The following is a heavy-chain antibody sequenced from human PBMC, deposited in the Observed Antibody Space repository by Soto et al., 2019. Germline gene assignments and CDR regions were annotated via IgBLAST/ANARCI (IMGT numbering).Heavy chain of an antibody. CDR2: ISAYNGNT. Sequence: ASVKVSCKASGYTFTSYGISWVRQAPGQGLEWMGWISAYNGNTNYAQKLQGRVTMTTDTSTSTAYMELRSLRSDDTAVYYCAGGYGLWGAYSSGHADYWGQGTLVTVSS. J-gene: IGHJ4*02. CDR3: AGGYGLWGAYSSGHADY. D-gene: IGHD6-19*01. V-gene: IGHV1-18*01. CDR1: GYTFTSYG.